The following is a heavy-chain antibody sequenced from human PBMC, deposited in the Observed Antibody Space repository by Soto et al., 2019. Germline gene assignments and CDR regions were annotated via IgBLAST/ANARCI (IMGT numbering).Heavy chain of an antibody. V-gene: IGHV4-38-2*02. CDR1: VYSISSGYY. CDR3: ARDGELRYFDWLFNWFDP. Sequence: SETLSLTCAVSVYSISSGYYWGCIRQPPGKGLEWIGSIYHSGSTYYNPSLKSRVTISVDTSKNQFSLKLSSVTAADTAVYYCARDGELRYFDWLFNWFDPWGQGTLVTVSS. D-gene: IGHD3-9*01. CDR2: IYHSGST. J-gene: IGHJ5*02.